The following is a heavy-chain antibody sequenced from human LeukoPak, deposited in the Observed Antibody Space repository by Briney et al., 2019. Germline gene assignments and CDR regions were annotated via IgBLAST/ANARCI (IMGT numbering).Heavy chain of an antibody. D-gene: IGHD1-26*01. J-gene: IGHJ4*02. Sequence: ASVKVSCKASGYTFTSYGISWVRQAPGQGLEWMGWISAYNGNTNYAQKLQGRVTMTTDTSTSTAYMELRSLRSDDTAVYYCAKSPLKYSGSYFDYWGQGTLVTVSS. CDR3: AKSPLKYSGSYFDY. CDR1: GYTFTSYG. CDR2: ISAYNGNT. V-gene: IGHV1-18*01.